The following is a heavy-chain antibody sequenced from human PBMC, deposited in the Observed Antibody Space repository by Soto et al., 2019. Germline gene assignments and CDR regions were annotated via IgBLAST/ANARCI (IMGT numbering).Heavy chain of an antibody. Sequence: PSETQSLTCSVSGGSISNNNYHWGWIRQPPGKGLEWMGSIYYRGNTYYNPSLRSRITISVDTSRNQFSLALSSVTAADTAVYFCARLRGGCPADFWGQGTLVTVSS. CDR3: ARLRGGCPADF. J-gene: IGHJ4*02. CDR2: IYYRGNT. CDR1: GGSISNNNYH. V-gene: IGHV4-39*01. D-gene: IGHD3-16*01.